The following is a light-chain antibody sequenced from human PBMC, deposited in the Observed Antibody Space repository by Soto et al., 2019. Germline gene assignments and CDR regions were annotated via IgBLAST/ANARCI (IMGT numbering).Light chain of an antibody. CDR2: EVS. Sequence: PVLTKPPYVSGAPGQSVTISCTGTSSDVGSYNRVSWSQQPPGTAPKLMIYEVSNRPSGVPDRFSGSKSGNTASLTISGLQAEDEADYYCSSYTSSSTYVFGTGTKVTVL. CDR1: SSDVGSYNR. V-gene: IGLV2-18*02. J-gene: IGLJ1*01. CDR3: SSYTSSSTYV.